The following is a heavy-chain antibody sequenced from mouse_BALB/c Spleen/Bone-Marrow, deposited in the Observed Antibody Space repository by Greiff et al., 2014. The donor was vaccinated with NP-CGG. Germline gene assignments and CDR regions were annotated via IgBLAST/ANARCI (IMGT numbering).Heavy chain of an antibody. J-gene: IGHJ2*01. CDR2: INPGSGST. CDR3: ARYVGYFDY. CDR1: GYAFTDYL. Sequence: QVQLKQSGAELVRPGTSVKVSCKASGYAFTDYLMEWLKQRPGQGLEWIGVINPGSGSTNYNEKFKDKATLTADKSSSTAYMQLSSLTSDDSAVYFCARYVGYFDYWGQGTILTVSS. V-gene: IGHV1-54*01.